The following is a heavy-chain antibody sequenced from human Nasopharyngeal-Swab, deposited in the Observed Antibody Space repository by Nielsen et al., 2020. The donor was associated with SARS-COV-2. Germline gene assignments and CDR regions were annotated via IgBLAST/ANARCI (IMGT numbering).Heavy chain of an antibody. CDR2: ISSSSSYI. J-gene: IGHJ6*02. V-gene: IGHV3-21*01. CDR3: ARVEMATITTSYYYYYGMDV. CDR1: GFTFSSYS. D-gene: IGHD5-24*01. Sequence: GGFLRLSCAASGFTFSSYSMNWVRQAPGKGLEWVSSISSSSSYIYYADSVKGRFTISRDNAKNSLYLQMNSLRAEDTAVYYCARVEMATITTSYYYYYGMDVWGRGTTVTVSS.